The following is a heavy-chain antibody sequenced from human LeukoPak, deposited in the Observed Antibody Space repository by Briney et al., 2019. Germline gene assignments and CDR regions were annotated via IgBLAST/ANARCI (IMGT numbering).Heavy chain of an antibody. CDR2: ISAYSGNT. V-gene: IGHV1-18*01. J-gene: IGHJ4*02. CDR3: ARGLEVAVAGTLYY. Sequence: ASVKVSCKASGYTFTSYGISWVRQAPGQGLEWMGWISAYSGNTNYAQKLQGRVTMTTDTSTSTAYMELRSLRSDDTAVYYCARGLEVAVAGTLYYWGQGTLVTVSS. D-gene: IGHD6-19*01. CDR1: GYTFTSYG.